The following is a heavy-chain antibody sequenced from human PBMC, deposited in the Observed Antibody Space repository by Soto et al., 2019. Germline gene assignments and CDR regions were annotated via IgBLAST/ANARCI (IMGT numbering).Heavy chain of an antibody. V-gene: IGHV1-69*08. CDR1: GGTFGSSL. J-gene: IGHJ4*02. CDR2: IIPNINKP. Sequence: QVQLVQSGFEVKKPGSSVKVSCKASGGTFGSSLFSWVRQASGQGLEWMGRIIPNINKPHYAPKFQEKVTITADTSTSTVYMTLSSLTSEDTATYYCLREAGSFGGVDYWGQGTLVTVS. CDR3: LREAGSFGGVDY. D-gene: IGHD3-10*01.